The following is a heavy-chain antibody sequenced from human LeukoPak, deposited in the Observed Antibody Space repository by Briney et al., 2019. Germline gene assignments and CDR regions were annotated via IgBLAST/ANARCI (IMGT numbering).Heavy chain of an antibody. V-gene: IGHV3-7*01. J-gene: IGHJ4*02. CDR3: ARESTTYYDFWSGYSGLGY. CDR2: IKQEGSEK. D-gene: IGHD3-3*01. Sequence: GRSLRLAWAASGFTFSSYWMSWVRQAPGKGLEWVANIKQEGSEKYYVDSVKGRFTISRENAKNSLYLQMNSLRAEDTAWYYCARESTTYYDFWSGYSGLGYWGQGTLVTVSS. CDR1: GFTFSSYW.